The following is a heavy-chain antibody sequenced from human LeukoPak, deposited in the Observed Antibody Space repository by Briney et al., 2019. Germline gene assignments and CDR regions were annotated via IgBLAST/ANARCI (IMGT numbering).Heavy chain of an antibody. CDR3: ARAVDFRDYFDY. D-gene: IGHD3/OR15-3a*01. CDR2: IYHSGTT. CDR1: CDSMTRGGYY. Sequence: SQTLSLTCTVSCDSMTRGGYYWSWVRQHPGKALEWVAFIYHSGTTFYSPSLESRTTLSVDTSQNQFSLKLTSVTAADTAVYYCARAVDFRDYFDYWGEGDLVTVSS. J-gene: IGHJ4*02. V-gene: IGHV4-31*03.